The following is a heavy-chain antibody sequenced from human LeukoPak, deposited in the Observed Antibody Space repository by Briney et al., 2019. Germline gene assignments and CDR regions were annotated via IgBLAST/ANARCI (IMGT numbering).Heavy chain of an antibody. CDR3: ARDHGSAYYRAPRH. J-gene: IGHJ4*02. CDR1: GYTFTGFY. V-gene: IGHV1-46*01. D-gene: IGHD3-10*01. CDR2: INPSGGST. Sequence: ASVKVSCKASGYTFTGFYIHFIRQAPGQGLEWMGTINPSGGSTTYAQKFQGRVTMTRDTSTSTVCMELSSLRSEDTAVYYCARDHGSAYYRAPRHWGQGTLVTVSS.